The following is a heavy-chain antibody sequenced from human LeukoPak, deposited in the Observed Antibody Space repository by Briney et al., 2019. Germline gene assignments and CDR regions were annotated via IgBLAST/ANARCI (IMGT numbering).Heavy chain of an antibody. CDR2: IYPGDSDT. D-gene: IGHD2-2*02. V-gene: IGHV5-51*01. Sequence: GESLKISCKGSGYSFTSYWIGWVRQMPGKGLEWMGIIYPGDSDTRYSPSFQGQVTISADKSISTAYLQWSSLKASDTAMYYCASKAGYCSSNSCYNFDYWGQGTLVTVSS. J-gene: IGHJ4*02. CDR3: ASKAGYCSSNSCYNFDY. CDR1: GYSFTSYW.